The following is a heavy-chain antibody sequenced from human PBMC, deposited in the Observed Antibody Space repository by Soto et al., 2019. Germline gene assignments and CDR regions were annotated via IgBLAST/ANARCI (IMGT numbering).Heavy chain of an antibody. CDR2: ISYDGSNK. V-gene: IGHV3-30-3*01. Sequence: PGGSLRLSCAASGFTFSSYAMHWVRQAPGKGLEWVAVISYDGSNKYYADSVKGRFTISRDNSKNTLYLQMNSLRAEDTAVYYCARDPRITMMGYFDYWGQGTLVTVSS. CDR3: ARDPRITMMGYFDY. D-gene: IGHD3-22*01. CDR1: GFTFSSYA. J-gene: IGHJ4*02.